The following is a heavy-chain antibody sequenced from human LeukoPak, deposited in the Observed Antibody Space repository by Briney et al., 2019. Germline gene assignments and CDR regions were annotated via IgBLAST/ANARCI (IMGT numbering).Heavy chain of an antibody. CDR2: IYYSGST. V-gene: IGHV4-31*03. CDR3: ARDSSAAGSFDY. J-gene: IGHJ4*02. D-gene: IGHD6-13*01. CDR1: GGSISSGGYY. Sequence: SETLSLTCTVSGGSISSGGYYWSWIRQHPGKVLEWIGYIYYSGSTYYNPSLKSRVTISVDTSKNQFSLKLSSVTAADTAVYYCARDSSAAGSFDYWGQGTLVTVSS.